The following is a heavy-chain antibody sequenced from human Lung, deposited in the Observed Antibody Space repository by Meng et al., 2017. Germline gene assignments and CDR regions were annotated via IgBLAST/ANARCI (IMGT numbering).Heavy chain of an antibody. J-gene: IGHJ4*02. V-gene: IGHV3-23*01. CDR1: GFTFSRYA. Sequence: GEFLKISCAASGFTFSRYAMNWVRQAPGKGLEWVSTISGSGLSTFYADSVKGRFTISRDISKNTLYLQMNSLRPDDTAVYYCAKDSGTYAPGHWGQGTLVTVSS. CDR2: ISGSGLST. CDR3: AKDSGTYAPGH. D-gene: IGHD1-26*01.